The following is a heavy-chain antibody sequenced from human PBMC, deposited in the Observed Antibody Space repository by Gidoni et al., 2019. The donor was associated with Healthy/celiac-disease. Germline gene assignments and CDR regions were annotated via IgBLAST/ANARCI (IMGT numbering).Heavy chain of an antibody. CDR2: IKQDGSEK. Sequence: EVQLVESGGGLVQPGGSLRLSCSASGFTFSIYWMSWVRQAPGKGLEWGANIKQDGSEKYYVDSVKGRFTISRDNAKNSLYLQMNSLRAEDTAVYYCARDPVELHDYGEGWFDPWGQGTLVTVSS. CDR1: GFTFSIYW. D-gene: IGHD4-17*01. V-gene: IGHV3-7*01. J-gene: IGHJ5*02. CDR3: ARDPVELHDYGEGWFDP.